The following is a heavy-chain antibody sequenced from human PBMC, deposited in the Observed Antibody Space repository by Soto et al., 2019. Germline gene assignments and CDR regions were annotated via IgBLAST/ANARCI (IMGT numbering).Heavy chain of an antibody. CDR1: GGSFSGYY. D-gene: IGHD2-2*01. J-gene: IGHJ5*02. V-gene: IGHV4-34*01. Sequence: SETLSLTCAVYGGSFSGYYWSWIRQPPGKGLEWIGEINHSGSTNYNPSLKSRVTISVDTSKNQFSLKLSSVTAADTAVYYCARNAEGDIVEVTSPNNWFDPWGQGTLVTVSS. CDR2: INHSGST. CDR3: ARNAEGDIVEVTSPNNWFDP.